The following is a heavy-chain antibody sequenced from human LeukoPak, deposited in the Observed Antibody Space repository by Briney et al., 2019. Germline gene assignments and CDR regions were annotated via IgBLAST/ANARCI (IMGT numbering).Heavy chain of an antibody. CDR1: GFSLNGKF. Sequence: PGGSLRLSCAASGFSLNGKFTTWVRQAPGKGLEWVSVIYTGGSTYYADSVKGRFTISRDNSKNTVHLQMNSLRAEDTAVYYCASSLKDYGSGSFSDVWGKGTTVIISS. CDR2: IYTGGST. J-gene: IGHJ6*04. CDR3: ASSLKDYGSGSFSDV. V-gene: IGHV3-66*01. D-gene: IGHD3-10*01.